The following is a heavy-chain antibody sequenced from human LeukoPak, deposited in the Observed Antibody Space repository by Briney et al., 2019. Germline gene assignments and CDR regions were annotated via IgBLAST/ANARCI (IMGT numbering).Heavy chain of an antibody. J-gene: IGHJ4*02. CDR1: GFTFSSYW. Sequence: GGSLRLSCAVSGFTFSSYWMSCVRQAPGEGLEWVSSISGSGGSTYYADSVKGRFTISRDNSRNTLYLQMNSLRAEDTAVYYCAKGHCSAASCYYYFDYWGQGTLVTVSS. D-gene: IGHD2-15*01. CDR2: ISGSGGST. V-gene: IGHV3-23*01. CDR3: AKGHCSAASCYYYFDY.